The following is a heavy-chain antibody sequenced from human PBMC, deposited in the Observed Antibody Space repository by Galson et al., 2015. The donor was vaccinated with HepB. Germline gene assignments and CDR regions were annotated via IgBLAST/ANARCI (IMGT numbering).Heavy chain of an antibody. CDR3: AREIRGGDLTNWFDP. Sequence: SVKVSCKASGYTFTIYPMHWLRQAPGQRLEWMGWINTGNGDIKYSQKFQGRVTITRDTSASTAYVELSSLRSEDTAVYYCAREIRGGDLTNWFDPWGQGTLVTVSS. CDR1: GYTFTIYP. D-gene: IGHD2-21*01. J-gene: IGHJ5*02. CDR2: INTGNGDI. V-gene: IGHV1-3*04.